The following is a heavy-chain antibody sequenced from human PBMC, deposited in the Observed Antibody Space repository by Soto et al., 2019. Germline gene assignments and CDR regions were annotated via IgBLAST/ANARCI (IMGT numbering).Heavy chain of an antibody. CDR2: ISGSGGTT. D-gene: IGHD6-13*01. J-gene: IGHJ4*02. V-gene: IGHV3-23*01. CDR1: GFTFDNYA. CDR3: ARISGYRSSFGLLNFDY. Sequence: GGSLRLSCAASGFTFDNYAMSWVRQAPGKGLDWVSAISGSGGTTYYADSVKGRFTISRDNSKNTLYLQMNSLRAEDTAVYYCARISGYRSSFGLLNFDYWGQGSQVTVSS.